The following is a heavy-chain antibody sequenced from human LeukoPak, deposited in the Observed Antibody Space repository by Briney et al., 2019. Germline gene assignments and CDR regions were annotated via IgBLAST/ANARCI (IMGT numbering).Heavy chain of an antibody. J-gene: IGHJ4*02. V-gene: IGHV5-51*01. Sequence: GESLKIYCKGSGYSFTNNWIGWVRQMPGKGLEWMGIIYPGDSHTRYSPSFQGQVTISADKSISTAYLQWSSLKASDTAIYYCARHASGDLSTPFDYWGQGTLVTVSS. CDR3: ARHASGDLSTPFDY. D-gene: IGHD3-16*02. CDR2: IYPGDSHT. CDR1: GYSFTNNW.